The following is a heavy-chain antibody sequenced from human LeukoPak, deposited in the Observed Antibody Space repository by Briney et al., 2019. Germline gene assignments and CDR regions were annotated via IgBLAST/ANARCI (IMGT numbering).Heavy chain of an antibody. CDR3: ARGGLISLANTPLGAFDI. D-gene: IGHD3/OR15-3a*01. CDR1: GGSFSGYY. J-gene: IGHJ3*02. V-gene: IGHV4-34*01. CDR2: INHSGST. Sequence: PSETLSLTCAVYGGSFSGYYWGWIRQPPGKGLEWIGEINHSGSTNYNPSLKSRVTISVDTSKNQFSLQLNSVTPEDTAMYYCARGGLISLANTPLGAFDIWGQGTMVSVSS.